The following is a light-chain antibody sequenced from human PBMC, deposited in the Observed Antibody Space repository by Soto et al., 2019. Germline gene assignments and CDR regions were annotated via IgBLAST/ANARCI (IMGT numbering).Light chain of an antibody. Sequence: EIVMTQSPATLSVSPGERATLSCRASQSVSSNLAWYQQQPGQAPRLLIYGASTRATGIPARFSGSGSGAEFTLTIRSLQSEDFAVYYCQHYNNWPPWTFGQGTKVEIK. CDR2: GAS. CDR1: QSVSSN. J-gene: IGKJ1*01. CDR3: QHYNNWPPWT. V-gene: IGKV3-15*01.